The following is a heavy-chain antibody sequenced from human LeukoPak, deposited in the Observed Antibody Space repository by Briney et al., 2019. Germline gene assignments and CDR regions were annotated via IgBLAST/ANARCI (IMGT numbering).Heavy chain of an antibody. CDR2: IYYSGST. CDR3: TSYYYYMDV. V-gene: IGHV4-39*01. J-gene: IGHJ6*03. CDR1: GGPISSSSYY. Sequence: SETLSLTCTVTGGPISSSSYYWGWIRQPPGKGLEWIGSIYYSGSTYYNPSLKSRVTISVDTSKNQFSLKLSSVTAADTAVYYCTSYYYYMDVWGKGTTVTVSS.